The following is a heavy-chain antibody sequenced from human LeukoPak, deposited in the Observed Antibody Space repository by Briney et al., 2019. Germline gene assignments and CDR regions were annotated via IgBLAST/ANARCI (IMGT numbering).Heavy chain of an antibody. CDR2: ISGSGGST. J-gene: IGHJ6*02. V-gene: IGHV3-23*01. CDR1: GFAFSSYA. Sequence: PGGSLRLSCAASGFAFSSYAMSWVRQAPGKGLEWVSAISGSGGSTYYADSVKGRFTISRDNSKNTLYLQMNSLRAEDTAVYYCAKDSTYYDFWSGYYYYYYYGMDVWGQGTTVTVSS. D-gene: IGHD3-3*01. CDR3: AKDSTYYDFWSGYYYYYYYGMDV.